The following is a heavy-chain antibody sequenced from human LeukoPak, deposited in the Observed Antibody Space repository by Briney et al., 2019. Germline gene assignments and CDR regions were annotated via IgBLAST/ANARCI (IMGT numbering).Heavy chain of an antibody. CDR2: IHRGSNVI. CDR1: GFIFSTYS. D-gene: IGHD3/OR15-3a*01. V-gene: IGHV3-48*01. Sequence: GGSLRLSCVASGFIFSTYSMNWVRQAPGEGLELVSYIHRGSNVIYYADSVRGRFTISRDNAKNSLYLQMDSLRAEDTGIYFCARDLDGGLGSDYWGQGTLVTVSS. CDR3: ARDLDGGLGSDY. J-gene: IGHJ4*02.